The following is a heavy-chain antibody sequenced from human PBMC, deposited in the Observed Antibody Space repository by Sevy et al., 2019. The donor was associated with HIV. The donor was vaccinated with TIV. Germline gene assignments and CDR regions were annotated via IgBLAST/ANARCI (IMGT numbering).Heavy chain of an antibody. Sequence: ASVKVSCKASGYTFTSYGISWVRQAPGQGLEWMGWISAYNGNTNYAQKLQGRVTMTTDTSTSTAYMELRSLRSDDTAVYYCAREYYYDSSGRGHYWGQGTLVTVSS. D-gene: IGHD3-22*01. CDR2: ISAYNGNT. V-gene: IGHV1-18*01. CDR3: AREYYYDSSGRGHY. J-gene: IGHJ4*02. CDR1: GYTFTSYG.